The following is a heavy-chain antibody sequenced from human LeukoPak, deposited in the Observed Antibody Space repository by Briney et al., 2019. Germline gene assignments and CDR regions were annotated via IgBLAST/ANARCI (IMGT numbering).Heavy chain of an antibody. CDR3: ARDRSPEHYYDSSHWDYYYGMDV. J-gene: IGHJ6*02. V-gene: IGHV4-59*01. CDR1: GGSISNYY. CDR2: IYYSGST. D-gene: IGHD3-22*01. Sequence: SETLSLTCTVSGGSISNYYWSWIRQPPGKGLEWIGYIYYSGSTNYNPSLKSRVTISVDTSKNQFSLKLSSVTAADTAVYYCARDRSPEHYYDSSHWDYYYGMDVWGQGATVTVSS.